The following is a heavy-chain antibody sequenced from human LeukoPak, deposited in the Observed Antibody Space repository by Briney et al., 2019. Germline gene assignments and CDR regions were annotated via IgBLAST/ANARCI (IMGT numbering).Heavy chain of an antibody. CDR2: VSYDGSNT. V-gene: IGHV3-30*09. CDR1: GFTFSSYA. Sequence: GGSLRLSCAASGFTFSSYAMHWVRQAPGKGLEWVAVVSYDGSNTYYADSVKGRIAISRDNFKHTLYLQMNSLRAEDTAVYYCAGGYCSSTSCRSPRFDPWGQGTLVTVSS. J-gene: IGHJ5*02. CDR3: AGGYCSSTSCRSPRFDP. D-gene: IGHD2-2*01.